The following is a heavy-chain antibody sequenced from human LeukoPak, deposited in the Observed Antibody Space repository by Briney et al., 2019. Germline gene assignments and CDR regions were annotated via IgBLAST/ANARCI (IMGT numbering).Heavy chain of an antibody. V-gene: IGHV1-24*01. D-gene: IGHD2-8*01. CDR1: GYSLSDMS. Sequence: ASVKVSCKVAGYSLSDMSVHWIRQAPGRGLEWMGSSDSEDGDPVYAQKFEGRLTMTEDTSTDTAYMDLSSLRFEDTAVYYCASGNEVTLEGFALWGQGTMDTVSS. J-gene: IGHJ3*01. CDR2: SDSEDGDP. CDR3: ASGNEVTLEGFAL.